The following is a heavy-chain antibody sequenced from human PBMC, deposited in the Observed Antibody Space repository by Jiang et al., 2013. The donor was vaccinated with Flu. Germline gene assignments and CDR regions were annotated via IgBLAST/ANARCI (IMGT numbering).Heavy chain of an antibody. Sequence: SGAEVKKPGASVKVSCKASGYTFTSYAMHWVRQAPGQRLEWMGWINAGNGNTKYSQKFQGRVTITRDTSASTAYMELSSLRSEDTAVYYCARDNCGGDCYQSWFDPWGQGTLVTVSS. CDR1: GYTFTSYA. CDR2: INAGNGNT. J-gene: IGHJ5*02. CDR3: ARDNCGGDCYQSWFDP. D-gene: IGHD2-21*02. V-gene: IGHV1-3*01.